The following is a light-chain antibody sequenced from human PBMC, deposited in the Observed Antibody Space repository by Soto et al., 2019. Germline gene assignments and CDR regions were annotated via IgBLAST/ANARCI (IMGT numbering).Light chain of an antibody. Sequence: DIQMTQSPSTPSASIGDRVTITCRASQSISSWLAWYQQKPGKAPKRLIYKATTLESGVPSRFSGSGYGTEFTLTISSLKPDDFATYYCHQYNSYSRTFGQGTKVDI. J-gene: IGKJ1*01. V-gene: IGKV1-5*03. CDR3: HQYNSYSRT. CDR1: QSISSW. CDR2: KAT.